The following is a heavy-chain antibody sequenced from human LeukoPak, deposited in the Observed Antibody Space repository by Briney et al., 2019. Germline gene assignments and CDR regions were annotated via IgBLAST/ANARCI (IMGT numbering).Heavy chain of an antibody. V-gene: IGHV4-59*08. CDR3: AKTPEQNAEDAFDI. D-gene: IGHD1/OR15-1a*01. Sequence: SETLSLTCTVSGGSISSYYWSWIRQPPGKGLEWIGYIYYSGSTNYNPSLKSRFTISVDTSKNQFSLKLSSVTAADTAVYYCAKTPEQNAEDAFDIWGQGTMVTVSS. J-gene: IGHJ3*02. CDR1: GGSISSYY. CDR2: IYYSGST.